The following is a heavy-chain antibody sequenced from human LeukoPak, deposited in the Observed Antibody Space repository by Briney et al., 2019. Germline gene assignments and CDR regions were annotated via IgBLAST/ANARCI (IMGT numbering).Heavy chain of an antibody. Sequence: PGRSLRLSCAASGFTFSSYGMHWVRQAPGKGLEWVAVISYDGSNKYYADSVKGRFTISRDNSKNTLYLQMNSLRAEDTAVYYCAKRGDDGIYSFDLWGQGTLVTVSS. CDR1: GFTFSSYG. J-gene: IGHJ4*02. V-gene: IGHV3-30*18. CDR2: ISYDGSNK. D-gene: IGHD3-16*01. CDR3: AKRGDDGIYSFDL.